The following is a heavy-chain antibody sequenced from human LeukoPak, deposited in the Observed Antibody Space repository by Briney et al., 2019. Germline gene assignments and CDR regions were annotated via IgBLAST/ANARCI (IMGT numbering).Heavy chain of an antibody. Sequence: GGSLRLSCAASGFTFSSYSMNWVRQAPGKGLEWVSSISSSSSYIYYADSVKGRFTISRDNAKNSLYLQMNSLRAEDTALYYCARKEYSSSTVDYWGQGTLVTVSS. CDR3: ARKEYSSSTVDY. CDR1: GFTFSSYS. V-gene: IGHV3-21*04. D-gene: IGHD6-6*01. J-gene: IGHJ4*02. CDR2: ISSSSSYI.